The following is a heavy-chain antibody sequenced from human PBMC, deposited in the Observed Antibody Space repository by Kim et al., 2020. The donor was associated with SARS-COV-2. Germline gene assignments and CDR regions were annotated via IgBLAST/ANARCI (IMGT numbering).Heavy chain of an antibody. D-gene: IGHD2-15*01. CDR3: ARGAHCSGGSCYGGFDP. J-gene: IGHJ5*02. V-gene: IGHV4-34*01. CDR2: INHSGST. Sequence: SETLSLTCAVYGGSFSGYYWSWIRQPPGKGLEWIGEINHSGSTNYNPSLKSRVTISVDTSKNQFSLKLSSVTAADTAVYYCARGAHCSGGSCYGGFDPWG. CDR1: GGSFSGYY.